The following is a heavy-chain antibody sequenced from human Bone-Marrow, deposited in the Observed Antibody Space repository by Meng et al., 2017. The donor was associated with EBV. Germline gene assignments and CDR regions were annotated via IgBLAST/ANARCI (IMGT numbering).Heavy chain of an antibody. D-gene: IGHD1-1*01. V-gene: IGHV4-34*01. CDR2: VHYTGST. Sequence: QVQLQQWGAGLLKPSETLSLTCAVCGGSFSGYYWSWIRQPPGKGLEWIGSVHYTGSTYYSPSLKSRVTVSVDTSKNQFSLRLTSVTAADTAVYYCARPFPSWQSPRLDPFGAWGQGTLVTVSS. CDR3: ARPFPSWQSPRLDPFGA. CDR1: GGSFSGYY. J-gene: IGHJ5*02.